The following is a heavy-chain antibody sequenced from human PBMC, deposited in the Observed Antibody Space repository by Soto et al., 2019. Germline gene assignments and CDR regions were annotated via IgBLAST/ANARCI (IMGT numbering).Heavy chain of an antibody. J-gene: IGHJ1*01. CDR1: GGTFSSYA. Sequence: GASVKISCKASGGTFSSYAISWVRQAPGQGLEWMGGIIPIFGTANYAQKFQGRVTITADESTSTAYMELSSLRSEDTAVYYCARVNIAVAGTLQYFQHWGQGTLVTVSS. V-gene: IGHV1-69*13. CDR2: IIPIFGTA. CDR3: ARVNIAVAGTLQYFQH. D-gene: IGHD6-19*01.